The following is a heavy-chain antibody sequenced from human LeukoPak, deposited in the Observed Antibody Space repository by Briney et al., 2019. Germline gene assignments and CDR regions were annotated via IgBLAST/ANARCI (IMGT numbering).Heavy chain of an antibody. CDR1: GGSISSYY. D-gene: IGHD3-22*01. Sequence: SETLSLTCTVSGGSISSYYWSWIRQPAGKGLEWIGRIYTSGSTNYNPSLKSRVTMSVDTSKNQFSLKLSSVTAADTAVYYCARDLDYYYGSSGYYEGQGAFDIWGQGTMVTVSS. CDR3: ARDLDYYYGSSGYYEGQGAFDI. J-gene: IGHJ3*02. CDR2: IYTSGST. V-gene: IGHV4-4*07.